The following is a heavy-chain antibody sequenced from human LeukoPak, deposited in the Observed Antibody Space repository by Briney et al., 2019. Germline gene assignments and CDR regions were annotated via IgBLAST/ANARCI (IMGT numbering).Heavy chain of an antibody. CDR2: ISAYNGNT. CDR1: GYTFTSYA. D-gene: IGHD2/OR15-2a*01. J-gene: IGHJ6*03. V-gene: IGHV1-18*01. Sequence: ASVKVSCKASGYTFTSYAMHWVRQAPGQGLEWMGWISAYNGNTNYAQKLQGRVTMTTDTSTSTAYMELRSLRSDDTAVYYCARVSPFGPYYYYYMDVWGKGTTVTISS. CDR3: ARVSPFGPYYYYYMDV.